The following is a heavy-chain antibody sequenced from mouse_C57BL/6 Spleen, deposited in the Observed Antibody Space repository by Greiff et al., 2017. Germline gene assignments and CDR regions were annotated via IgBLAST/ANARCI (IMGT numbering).Heavy chain of an antibody. CDR1: GYTFTSYW. CDR2: IHPNSGST. D-gene: IGHD1-1*01. Sequence: QVQLQQPGAELVKPGASVKLSCKASGYTFTSYWMHWVKQRPGQGLEWIGMIHPNSGSTNYNEKFKSKATLTVDKSSSTAYMQLSSLTSEDSAVYYWARSRGSSYEVDYWGQGTSVTVSS. V-gene: IGHV1-64*01. CDR3: ARSRGSSYEVDY. J-gene: IGHJ4*01.